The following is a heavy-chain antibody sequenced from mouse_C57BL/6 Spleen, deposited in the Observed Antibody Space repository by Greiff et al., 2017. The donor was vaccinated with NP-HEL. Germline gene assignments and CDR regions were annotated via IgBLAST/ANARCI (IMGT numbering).Heavy chain of an antibody. D-gene: IGHD2-2*01. CDR2: IHPNSGST. CDR3: ARARDYGYDERGEWFAY. Sequence: VQLQQPGAELVKPGASVKLSCKASGYTFTSYWMHWVKQRPGQGLEWIGMIHPNSGSTNYNEQFKRKATLTVDKSSSTAYMQLSSLTSEDSAVYYCARARDYGYDERGEWFAYWGQGTLVTVSA. V-gene: IGHV1-64*01. J-gene: IGHJ3*01. CDR1: GYTFTSYW.